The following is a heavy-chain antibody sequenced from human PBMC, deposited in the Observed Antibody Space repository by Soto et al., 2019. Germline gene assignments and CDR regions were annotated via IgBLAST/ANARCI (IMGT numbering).Heavy chain of an antibody. D-gene: IGHD3-3*01. CDR2: ISSSSSYI. V-gene: IGHV3-21*01. CDR1: GFTFSSYS. J-gene: IGHJ2*01. Sequence: GGSLRLSCAASGFTFSSYSMNWVRQAPGKGLEWVSSISSSSSYIYYADSVKGRFTISRDNAKNSLYLQMNSLRAEDTAVYYYARGKRGYYTWYFDLWGRGTLVTVSS. CDR3: ARGKRGYYTWYFDL.